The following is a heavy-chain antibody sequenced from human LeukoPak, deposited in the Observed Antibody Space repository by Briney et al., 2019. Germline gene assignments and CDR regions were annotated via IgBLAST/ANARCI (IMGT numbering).Heavy chain of an antibody. Sequence: ASVKVSCKASGYTFTDYAMHWVRQAPGQGLEWMGRIDPNTGGTHYPQKFQGRVTVTRDTSITTAYMELSRLTSNDTAIYFCTRDLTTSGPIGIWGQGTLVTVSA. CDR3: TRDLTTSGPIGI. D-gene: IGHD3-9*01. J-gene: IGHJ4*02. V-gene: IGHV1-2*06. CDR1: GYTFTDYA. CDR2: IDPNTGGT.